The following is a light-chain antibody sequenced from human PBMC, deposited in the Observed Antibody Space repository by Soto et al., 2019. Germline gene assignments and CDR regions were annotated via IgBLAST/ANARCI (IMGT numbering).Light chain of an antibody. Sequence: QSVLTQPASVSGSPGQSITISCTGTSSDLGRYDFVSWYQQHPGKAPKLMIYEVSNRPSGVSDRFSGSKSGNTASLPISGPQAEDEADYYCTSNTPRSTYVFEIGTKVP. CDR2: EVS. CDR3: TSNTPRSTYV. J-gene: IGLJ1*01. CDR1: SSDLGRYDF. V-gene: IGLV2-14*01.